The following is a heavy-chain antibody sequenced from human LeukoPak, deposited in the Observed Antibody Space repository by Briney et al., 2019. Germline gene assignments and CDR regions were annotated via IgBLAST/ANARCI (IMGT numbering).Heavy chain of an antibody. CDR2: LSPHGNYE. D-gene: IGHD2-2*03. V-gene: IGHV3-33*01. Sequence: PGRSLRLSCAASGFTFSSYGIHWVRQAPGKGLEWVAVLSPHGNYEYYADSVQGRFTISRDDSKNTVYLQMNSLRDEDTAVYYCARDWIDRSLDYWGQGTLVTVSS. CDR1: GFTFSSYG. CDR3: ARDWIDRSLDY. J-gene: IGHJ4*02.